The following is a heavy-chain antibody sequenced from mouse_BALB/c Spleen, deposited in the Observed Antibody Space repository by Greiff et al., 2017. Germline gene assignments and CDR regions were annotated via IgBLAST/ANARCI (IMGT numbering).Heavy chain of an antibody. CDR2: ISSGGGST. CDR1: GFAFSSYD. J-gene: IGHJ4*01. D-gene: IGHD3-2*02. CDR3: ARHGRLRAMDY. Sequence: EVKLVESGGGLVKPGGSLKLSCAASGFAFSSYDMSWVRQTPEKRLEWVAYISSGGGSTYYPDTVKGRFTISRDNAKNTLYLQMSSLKSEDTAMYYCARHGRLRAMDYWGQGTSVTVSS. V-gene: IGHV5-12-1*01.